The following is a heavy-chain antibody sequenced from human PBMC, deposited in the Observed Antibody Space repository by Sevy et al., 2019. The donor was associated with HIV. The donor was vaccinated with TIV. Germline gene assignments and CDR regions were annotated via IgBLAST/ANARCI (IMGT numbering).Heavy chain of an antibody. V-gene: IGHV3-73*01. Sequence: GGSLRLSCAASGFTFSGSAMHWVRQASGKGLEWVGRIRSKANSYATAYAASVKGRFTISRDDSKNTAYLQMNSLKTEDTSVYYCTRHVDTAIYDAFDIWGQGTMVTVSS. CDR1: GFTFSGSA. J-gene: IGHJ3*02. CDR3: TRHVDTAIYDAFDI. D-gene: IGHD5-18*01. CDR2: IRSKANSYAT.